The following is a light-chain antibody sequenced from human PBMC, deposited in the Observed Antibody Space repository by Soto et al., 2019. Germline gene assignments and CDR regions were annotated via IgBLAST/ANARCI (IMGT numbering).Light chain of an antibody. CDR3: CSYAGSTTWV. V-gene: IGLV2-23*01. J-gene: IGLJ3*02. CDR2: EGT. Sequence: QSVLTQPASVSGSPGQSITISCTGTSSDVGSYNLVSWYQQHPGKAPKLMIYEGTKRPSGVSTRFSGSKSDNTASLTISGLQAEDEADYYCCSYAGSTTWVFGGGTKLTVL. CDR1: SSDVGSYNL.